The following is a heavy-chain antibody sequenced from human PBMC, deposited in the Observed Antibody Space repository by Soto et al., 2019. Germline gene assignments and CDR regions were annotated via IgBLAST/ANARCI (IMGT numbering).Heavy chain of an antibody. V-gene: IGHV1-69*13. J-gene: IGHJ4*02. CDR3: ARGKDPYYGSAADY. Sequence: GASVKVSCKASGGTFSSYAISWVRQAPGQGLEWMGGIIPIFGTANYAQKFQGRVTITADESTSTAYMELSSLRSEDTAVYYCARGKDPYYGSAADYWGQGTLVTVSS. CDR2: IIPIFGTA. D-gene: IGHD3-10*01. CDR1: GGTFSSYA.